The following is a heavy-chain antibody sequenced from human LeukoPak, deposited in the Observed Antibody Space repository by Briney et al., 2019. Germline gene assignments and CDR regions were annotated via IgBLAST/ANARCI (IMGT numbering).Heavy chain of an antibody. D-gene: IGHD1-26*01. Sequence: GGSLRLSCAASGFTVSSNHMSWVRQAPGKGLEWVSVIYSGGSTYYADSVKGRFTISRDNSKNTLYLQMNSLRAEDTAVYYCASLMGATRKYAFDIWGQGTMVTVSS. CDR3: ASLMGATRKYAFDI. CDR2: IYSGGST. V-gene: IGHV3-66*01. J-gene: IGHJ3*02. CDR1: GFTVSSNH.